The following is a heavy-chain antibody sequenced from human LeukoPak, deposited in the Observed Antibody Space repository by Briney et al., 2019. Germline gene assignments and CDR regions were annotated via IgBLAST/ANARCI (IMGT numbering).Heavy chain of an antibody. J-gene: IGHJ6*02. CDR3: ARRRTNYYYHYGMDV. V-gene: IGHV3-74*01. Sequence: GGSLRLSCAASGFTFKDYWMHWVRQAPGKGLVWVSRIKSDGGSTSYADSVKGRFTISRDNAKNTLYLQMKSLRAEDSGVYYCARRRTNYYYHYGMDVWGQGTTVTVSS. CDR2: IKSDGGST. CDR1: GFTFKDYW.